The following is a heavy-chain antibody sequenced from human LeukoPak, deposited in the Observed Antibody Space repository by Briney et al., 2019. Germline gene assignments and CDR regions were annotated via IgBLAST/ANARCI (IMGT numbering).Heavy chain of an antibody. V-gene: IGHV1-8*01. Sequence: ASVKVSCKASGYTFTSYDINWVRQATGQGLEWMGWMNPNSGNTGYAQKFQGRVTMTRNTSISTAYMELSSLRSDDTAVYYCARFSFSSSSSPFDYWGQGTLVTVSS. D-gene: IGHD6-6*01. CDR1: GYTFTSYD. CDR3: ARFSFSSSSSPFDY. CDR2: MNPNSGNT. J-gene: IGHJ4*02.